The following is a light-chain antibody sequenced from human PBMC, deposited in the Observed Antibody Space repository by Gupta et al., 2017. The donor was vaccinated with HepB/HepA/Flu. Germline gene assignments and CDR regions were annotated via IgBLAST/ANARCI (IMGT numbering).Light chain of an antibody. J-gene: IGKJ1*01. CDR1: QSISSW. CDR3: QQYSTYSGT. Sequence: DIQMTQSPSTLSASVKDRVTITCRASQSISSWLAWYQQKPGKAPKLLIYKASSLESGVPSRFSGSGSGTEFTLTISSLQPDDFATYYCQQYSTYSGTFGQGTKVEIK. V-gene: IGKV1-5*03. CDR2: KAS.